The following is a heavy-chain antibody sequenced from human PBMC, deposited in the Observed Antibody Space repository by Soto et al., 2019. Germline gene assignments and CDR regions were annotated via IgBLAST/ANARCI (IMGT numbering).Heavy chain of an antibody. CDR3: ARDNPRCCSGGSCYGIDY. J-gene: IGHJ4*02. D-gene: IGHD2-15*01. CDR2: ISSSSSTI. CDR1: GFTLSSYS. Sequence: GGSLRLSCAASGFTLSSYSMNWVRQAPGKGLEWVSYISSSSSTIYYADSVKGRFTISRDNAKNSLYLQMNSLRAEDTAVYYCARDNPRCCSGGSCYGIDYWGQGTLVTVSS. V-gene: IGHV3-48*01.